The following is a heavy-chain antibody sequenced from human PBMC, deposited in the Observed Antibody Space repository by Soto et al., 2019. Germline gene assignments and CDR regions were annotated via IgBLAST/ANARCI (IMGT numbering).Heavy chain of an antibody. CDR2: VFYSGST. CDR3: ARIESGYFVY. D-gene: IGHD3-3*01. J-gene: IGHJ4*02. V-gene: IGHV4-59*08. CDR1: GDSISGYY. Sequence: VQLQESGPGLVKPSETVSLICTVSGDSISGYYWTWIRQPPGKGLEWIGDVFYSGSTTYNPSLKSRVTISVDTAKNHFSLKLRSVTAADTAVYFCARIESGYFVYWGQGTLLTVSS.